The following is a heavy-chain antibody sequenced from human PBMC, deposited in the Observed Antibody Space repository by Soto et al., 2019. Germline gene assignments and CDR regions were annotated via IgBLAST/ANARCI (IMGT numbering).Heavy chain of an antibody. V-gene: IGHV1-18*01. J-gene: IGHJ4*02. CDR3: ARDNVRGTYSGWYEPPYLDY. CDR1: GYTFTSYG. D-gene: IGHD6-19*01. CDR2: ISAYNGNT. Sequence: QVQLVQSGAEVKKPGASVKVSCKASGYTFTSYGISWVRQAPGQGLEWMGWISAYNGNTNYAQKLQGRVTMTTDTSTSTAYMELRSRRSDDTAVYYCARDNVRGTYSGWYEPPYLDYWGQGTLVTVSS.